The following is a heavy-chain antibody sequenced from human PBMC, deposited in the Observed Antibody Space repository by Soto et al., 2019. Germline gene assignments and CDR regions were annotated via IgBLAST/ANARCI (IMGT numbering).Heavy chain of an antibody. J-gene: IGHJ4*02. V-gene: IGHV4-31*03. CDR2: IYYSGST. CDR1: GGSISSGGYY. D-gene: IGHD3-10*01. Sequence: SETLSLTCTVSGGSISSGGYYWSWIRQHPGKGLEWIGYIYYSGSTYYNPSLKSRVTISVDTSKNQFSLKLSSVTAADTAVYYCARSSDRSVYFDYWGQGTLVTVSS. CDR3: ARSSDRSVYFDY.